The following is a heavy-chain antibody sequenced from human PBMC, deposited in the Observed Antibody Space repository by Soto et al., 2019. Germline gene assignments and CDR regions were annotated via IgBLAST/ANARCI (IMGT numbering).Heavy chain of an antibody. CDR2: IYWGDDK. D-gene: IGHD3-10*01. CDR1: VFSLSSSGVG. V-gene: IGHV2-5*02. CDR3: AHTPYHCGSALPA. J-gene: IGHJ4*02. Sequence: QITLKESGPTLVKPTQTLTLTCSFSVFSLSSSGVGVGWIRQPPGKALEWLALIYWGDDKRYSPSLKSRLTITXDXXKNQVLVTMTHMDPVGTATYDCAHTPYHCGSALPAWGQGPLVTVSS.